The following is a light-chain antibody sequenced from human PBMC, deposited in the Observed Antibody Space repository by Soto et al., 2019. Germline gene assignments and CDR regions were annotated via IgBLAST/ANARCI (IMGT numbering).Light chain of an antibody. Sequence: EIGMTQSPATLSVSPGERATLSCRASQSVSSKLAWYQQKPGQAPRVLIHGASTRATGIPARFSGSGSGTEVTLTISSLQSEDFAVYYCQHYNDWPPTWTLGQGTRVEIK. CDR1: QSVSSK. V-gene: IGKV3-15*01. J-gene: IGKJ1*01. CDR2: GAS. CDR3: QHYNDWPPTWT.